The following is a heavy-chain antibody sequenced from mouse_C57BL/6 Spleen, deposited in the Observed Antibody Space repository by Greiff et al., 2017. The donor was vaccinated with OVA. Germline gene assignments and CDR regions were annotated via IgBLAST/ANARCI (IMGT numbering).Heavy chain of an antibody. Sequence: EVKLVESGGGLVKPGGSLKLSCAASGFTFSDYGMHWVRQAPEKGLEWVAYISSGSSTIYYADTVKGRFTISRDNAKNTLFLQMTSLSSEDTAMYYCARHGSTIYWYFDVWGTGTTVTVSS. D-gene: IGHD1-1*01. J-gene: IGHJ1*03. CDR2: ISSGSSTI. CDR1: GFTFSDYG. V-gene: IGHV5-17*01. CDR3: ARHGSTIYWYFDV.